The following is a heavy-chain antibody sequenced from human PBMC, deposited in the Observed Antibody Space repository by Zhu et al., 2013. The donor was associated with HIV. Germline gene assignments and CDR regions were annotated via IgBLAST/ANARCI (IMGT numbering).Heavy chain of an antibody. Sequence: QVQLVQSGAEVKKPGASVKVSCKASGYTFTSYGISWVRQAPGQGLEWMGWISAYNGNTNYAQKLQGRVTMTTDTSTSTAYMELRSLRSDDTAVYYCARVGYCTNGVCYDSKGYFDLLGSREPWSPSPQ. CDR3: ARVGYCTNGVCYDSKGYFDL. V-gene: IGHV1-18*01. CDR1: GYTFTSYG. J-gene: IGHJ4*02. D-gene: IGHD2-8*01. CDR2: ISAYNGNT.